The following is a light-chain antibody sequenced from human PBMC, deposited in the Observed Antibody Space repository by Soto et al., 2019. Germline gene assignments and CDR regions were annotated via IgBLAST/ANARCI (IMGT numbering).Light chain of an antibody. CDR3: QQHGSSPPLT. CDR2: GAS. CDR1: LRVSSSY. J-gene: IGKJ5*01. Sequence: EILWCQSPGTLSLSPGERAPLSCAALLRVSSSYLAWYQQKPGQAPGLLIYGASSRATGIPARFSGSGSGTDFTLTISSLEPEDFAVYYCQQHGSSPPLTFGQGTQLDIK. V-gene: IGKV3-20*01.